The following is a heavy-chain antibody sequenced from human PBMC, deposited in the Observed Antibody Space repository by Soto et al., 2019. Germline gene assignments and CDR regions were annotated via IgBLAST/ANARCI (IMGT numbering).Heavy chain of an antibody. CDR2: IDPSDSYT. CDR3: ARHCSGGSCLTGMDV. D-gene: IGHD2-15*01. CDR1: GYSFTSYW. J-gene: IGHJ6*02. V-gene: IGHV5-10-1*01. Sequence: GESLKISCKGSGYSFTSYWISWVRQMPGKGLEWMGRIDPSDSYTNYSPSFQGHVTISADKSISTAYLQWSSLKASDTAMYYCARHCSGGSCLTGMDVWGQGTTVTVSS.